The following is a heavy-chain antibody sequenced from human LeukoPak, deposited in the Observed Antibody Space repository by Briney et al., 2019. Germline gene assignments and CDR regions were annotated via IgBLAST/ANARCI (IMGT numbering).Heavy chain of an antibody. D-gene: IGHD3-9*01. CDR2: INTNTGNP. J-gene: IGHJ4*02. CDR3: ARSASLRYFDWLLHFDY. CDR1: GYTFTSYA. V-gene: IGHV7-4-1*02. Sequence: ASVKVSCKASGYTFTSYAMNWVRQAPGQGLEWMGWINTNTGNPTYAQGFTGRFVFSLDTSVSTAYLQISSLKAEDTAVYYCARSASLRYFDWLLHFDYWGQGTLVTVSS.